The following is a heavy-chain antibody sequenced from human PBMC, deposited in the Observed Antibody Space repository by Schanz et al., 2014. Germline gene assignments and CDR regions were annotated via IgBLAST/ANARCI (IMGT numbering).Heavy chain of an antibody. V-gene: IGHV3-64D*06. J-gene: IGHJ5*02. CDR1: GFTFSSYA. D-gene: IGHD2-21*01. Sequence: EVQLVESGGYLVQPGGSLRLSCSASGFTFSSYAMHWVRQASGKGLEYVSAITRSGGGTYYSDSVKGRFTISRDNSKNTLYLQMSSLRHEDSAVYYCARDLEGYDGGGGGFDPWGQGTLVTVSS. CDR3: ARDLEGYDGGGGGFDP. CDR2: ITRSGGGT.